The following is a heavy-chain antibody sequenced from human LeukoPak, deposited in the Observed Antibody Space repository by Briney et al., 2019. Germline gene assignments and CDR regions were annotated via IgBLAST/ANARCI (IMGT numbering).Heavy chain of an antibody. CDR3: AREGYYDSSGYLIQHAFDI. D-gene: IGHD3-22*01. V-gene: IGHV3-33*08. J-gene: IGHJ3*02. Sequence: GGSLRLSCAASGFTVSTNYMSWVRQAPGKGLEWVAVMWYDGSNKYYADSVKGRFTISRDNSKNTLYLQMNSLRAEDTAVYYCAREGYYDSSGYLIQHAFDIWGQGTMVTVSS. CDR1: GFTVSTNY. CDR2: MWYDGSNK.